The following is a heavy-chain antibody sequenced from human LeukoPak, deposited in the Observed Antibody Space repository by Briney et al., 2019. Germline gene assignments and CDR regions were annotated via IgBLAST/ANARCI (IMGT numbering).Heavy chain of an antibody. D-gene: IGHD3-22*01. Sequence: GGSLRLSCVVSGFTFSSCSMNWVRQAPGKGLEWVSYISSSSTTRYYADSVKGRFTISRDNAKNSLYLQMSRLRAEDTAVYYCAREKLSFFDSSGYFDYWGQGTLVTVSS. CDR1: GFTFSSCS. CDR2: ISSSSTTR. V-gene: IGHV3-48*01. CDR3: AREKLSFFDSSGYFDY. J-gene: IGHJ4*02.